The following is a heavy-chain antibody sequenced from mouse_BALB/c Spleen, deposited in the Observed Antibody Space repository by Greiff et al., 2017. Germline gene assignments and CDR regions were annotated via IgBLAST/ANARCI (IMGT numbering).Heavy chain of an antibody. J-gene: IGHJ3*01. CDR3: ARSLYDYDDPAWFAY. V-gene: IGHV1-9*01. CDR2: ILPGSGST. D-gene: IGHD2-4*01. CDR1: GYTFSSYW. Sequence: VQLQESGAELMEPGASVKISCKATGYTFSSYWIEWVKQRPGHGLEWIGEILPGSGSTNYNEKFKGKATFTADTSSNTAYMQLSSLTSEDSAVYYCARSLYDYDDPAWFAYWGQVTLVTVSA.